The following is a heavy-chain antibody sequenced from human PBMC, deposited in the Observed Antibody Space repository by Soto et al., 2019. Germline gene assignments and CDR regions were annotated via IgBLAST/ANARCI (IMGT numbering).Heavy chain of an antibody. D-gene: IGHD6-13*01. Sequence: PGGSLRLSCAASGFTFSSYGMHWVRQAPGKGLEWVAVISYDGSNKYYADSVKGRFTISRDNSKNTLYLQMNSLRAEDTAVYYCAKDHSSSFDYWGQGTLVTVS. V-gene: IGHV3-30*18. J-gene: IGHJ4*02. CDR3: AKDHSSSFDY. CDR2: ISYDGSNK. CDR1: GFTFSSYG.